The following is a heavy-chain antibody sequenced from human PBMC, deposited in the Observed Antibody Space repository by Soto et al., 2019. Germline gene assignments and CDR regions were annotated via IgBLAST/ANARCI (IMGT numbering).Heavy chain of an antibody. CDR3: AREAYYYDSSGYPNYYYGMDV. CDR2: SYYTGAT. D-gene: IGHD3-22*01. CDR1: LGSITGYY. Sequence: SETLSLTCTVSLGSITGYYWSWIRQSPGKGLEWIGCSYYTGATNYNPSLKSRVTISVVTSKNQFSLTLSSATAADTAVYYCAREAYYYDSSGYPNYYYGMDVWGQGTTVTVSS. V-gene: IGHV4-59*01. J-gene: IGHJ6*02.